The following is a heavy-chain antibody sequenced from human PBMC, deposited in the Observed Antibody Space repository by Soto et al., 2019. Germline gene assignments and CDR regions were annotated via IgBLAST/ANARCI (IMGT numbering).Heavy chain of an antibody. CDR3: AKARYASGWSGLDT. CDR1: RFNFSAYG. CDR2: ISYDGVNK. V-gene: IGHV3-30*18. Sequence: GGSLRLSCAASRFNFSAYGIHWVRQAPGKGLEWVAGISYDGVNKFYSASMKGRLTVSRDNAKNTFYLQMNSPRPADTALYYCAKARYASGWSGLDTWGQGALVTVSS. D-gene: IGHD6-19*01. J-gene: IGHJ5*02.